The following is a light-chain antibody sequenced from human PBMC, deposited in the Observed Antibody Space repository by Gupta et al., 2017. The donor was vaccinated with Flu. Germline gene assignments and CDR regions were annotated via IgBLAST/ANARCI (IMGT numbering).Light chain of an antibody. CDR2: YDD. V-gene: IGLV1-36*01. J-gene: IGLJ1*01. Sequence: QSVLTQPPSVSEAPRQTVTISCSGSSSNIGNNAVNWYQQFPGKAPKLLIYYDDLLPSGVSDRFSGSKSGTSASLAISGLQSEDEADYYCATWDDSLNVYVFGTGTKVTGL. CDR3: ATWDDSLNVYV. CDR1: SSNIGNNA.